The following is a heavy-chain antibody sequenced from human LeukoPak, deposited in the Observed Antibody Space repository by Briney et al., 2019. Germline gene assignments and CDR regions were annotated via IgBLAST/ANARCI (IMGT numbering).Heavy chain of an antibody. CDR3: AKDQRFGDLDDY. CDR2: ISGTGVTA. CDR1: GFIFNNYA. D-gene: IGHD3-10*01. Sequence: GGSLRLSCAASGFIFNNYAMSLVRQAPGKGLEWVSSISGTGVTAYYADSVKGRFAISRDNSKNTLYLQMSSLRAEDTALYYCAKDQRFGDLDDYRGQGTLVTVSS. V-gene: IGHV3-23*01. J-gene: IGHJ4*02.